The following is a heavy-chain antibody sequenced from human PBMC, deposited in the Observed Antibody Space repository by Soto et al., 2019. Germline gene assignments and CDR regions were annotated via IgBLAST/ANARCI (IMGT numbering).Heavy chain of an antibody. D-gene: IGHD3-9*01. CDR1: GFTFSNHA. CDR3: ARRLPPFDLLLVPFDY. Sequence: QVQLVESGGGVVQPGRSLTLSCAASGFTFSNHAIHWVRQAPGKGLEWVAVISNDGSRDYYADSVKGRFTMSRDNSKNTLYLQMNSLRLEDTAVYYCARRLPPFDLLLVPFDYWGQGTLVTVSS. J-gene: IGHJ4*02. V-gene: IGHV3-30*04. CDR2: ISNDGSRD.